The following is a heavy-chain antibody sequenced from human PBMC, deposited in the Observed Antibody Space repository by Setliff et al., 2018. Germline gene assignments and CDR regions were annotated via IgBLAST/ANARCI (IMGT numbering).Heavy chain of an antibody. CDR3: ARTGTYRYFDY. D-gene: IGHD1-1*01. CDR1: GASLNSGTYY. V-gene: IGHV4-39*01. J-gene: IGHJ4*02. Sequence: PSETLSLTCTVSGASLNSGTYYWGWIRQPPGKGLEWIGRIYYRGDTYYNASLKGRLTISVDTAQNQFSLRLTSVTAVDTAVYYCARTGTYRYFDYWGQGALVTVSS. CDR2: IYYRGDT.